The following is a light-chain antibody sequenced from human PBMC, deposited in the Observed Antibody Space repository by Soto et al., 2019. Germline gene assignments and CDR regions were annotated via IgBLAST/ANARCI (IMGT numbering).Light chain of an antibody. CDR2: DAS. CDR1: QSVNSN. V-gene: IGKV3-15*01. CDR3: QHYNFWPPLT. J-gene: IGKJ4*01. Sequence: EIVMTQSPATLSVSPAERATLSCRASQSVNSNLAWYRQKPGQAPRLLISDASTRATGVPARFSGSGSGTEFTLTISSRQSEDSGIYYCQHYNFWPPLTFGGGTKVEIK.